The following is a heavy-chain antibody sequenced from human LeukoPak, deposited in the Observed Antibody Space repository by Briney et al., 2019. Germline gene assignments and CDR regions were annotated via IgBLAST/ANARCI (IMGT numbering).Heavy chain of an antibody. V-gene: IGHV4-4*02. Sequence: SETLSLTCGVSGGSITSTNWWSWVRQPPGQGPEWIGEISLTGRTNYNPSLIGRVIMSLDESRNQLSLTLTSVTAADTAMYYCTRESGPYCPFGYGGQGTLVVVPA. CDR1: GGSITSTNW. CDR3: TRESGPYCPFGY. CDR2: ISLTGRT. D-gene: IGHD1-26*01. J-gene: IGHJ4*02.